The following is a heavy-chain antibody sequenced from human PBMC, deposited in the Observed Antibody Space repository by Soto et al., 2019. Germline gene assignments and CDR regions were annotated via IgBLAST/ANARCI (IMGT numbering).Heavy chain of an antibody. CDR3: ARDRVPYVYFYYGMDV. D-gene: IGHD3-16*01. J-gene: IGHJ6*02. Sequence: QVRLEESGGGVVQPGRSLRLSCAASGFAFHNYSMHWVRQAPGKGLEWVAIMSMDGNNKYYADSVKGRFTISRDNSKSMLFLQMSSLRPVDTAVYFCARDRVPYVYFYYGMDVWGQGTTVTVSS. V-gene: IGHV3-30-3*01. CDR2: MSMDGNNK. CDR1: GFAFHNYS.